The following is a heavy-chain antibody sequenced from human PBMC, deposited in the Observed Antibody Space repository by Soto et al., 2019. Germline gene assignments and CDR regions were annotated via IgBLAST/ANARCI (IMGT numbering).Heavy chain of an antibody. Sequence: QVQLVQSGAEVKKPGASVKVSCKASGYTFTSYAMHWVRQAPGQRLEWMGWINAGNGNTKYSQKFQGRVTITRDTSASTAYMELSSLRSEDTAVYYCARPLGIAARRNAFDIWGQGTMVTVSS. J-gene: IGHJ3*02. V-gene: IGHV1-3*01. CDR2: INAGNGNT. D-gene: IGHD6-6*01. CDR1: GYTFTSYA. CDR3: ARPLGIAARRNAFDI.